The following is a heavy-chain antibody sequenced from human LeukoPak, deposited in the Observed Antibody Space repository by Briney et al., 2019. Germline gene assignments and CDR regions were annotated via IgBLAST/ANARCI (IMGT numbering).Heavy chain of an antibody. CDR2: IIPILGIA. D-gene: IGHD2-2*01. CDR3: ARRHCSSTSCYLGY. V-gene: IGHV1-69*04. CDR1: GGTFSSYA. Sequence: SVKVSCKASGGTFSSYAISWVRQAPGQGLEWMGRIIPILGIANYAQKFQGRVTITADKSTSTAYMELSSLRSEDTAVYYCARRHCSSTSCYLGYRGQGTLVTVSS. J-gene: IGHJ4*02.